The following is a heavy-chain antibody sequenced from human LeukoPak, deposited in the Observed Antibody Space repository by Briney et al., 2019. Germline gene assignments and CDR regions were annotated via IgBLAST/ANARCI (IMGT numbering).Heavy chain of an antibody. J-gene: IGHJ5*02. CDR2: INHSGST. Sequence: SETLSLTCAVYGGSFSGYYWSWIRQPPGKGLEWIGEINHSGSTNYNPSLKSRVTISVDTSKNQFSLKLSSVTAADTAVYYCARVPRRFWSDYRIGWFDPWGQGTLVTVSS. D-gene: IGHD3-3*01. CDR1: GGSFSGYY. V-gene: IGHV4-34*01. CDR3: ARVPRRFWSDYRIGWFDP.